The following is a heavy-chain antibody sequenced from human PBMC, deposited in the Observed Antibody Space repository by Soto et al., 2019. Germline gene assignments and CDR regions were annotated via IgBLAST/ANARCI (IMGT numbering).Heavy chain of an antibody. V-gene: IGHV3-48*01. CDR1: GFTFSSYS. Sequence: GESLKISCAASGFTFSSYSMNWVRQAPGKGLEWVSYISSSSSTIYYADSVKGRFTISRDNAKNSLYLQMNSLRAEDTAVYYCGTYYYGSGSPGAFDIWGQGTMVTVSS. CDR3: GTYYYGSGSPGAFDI. CDR2: ISSSSSTI. J-gene: IGHJ3*02. D-gene: IGHD3-10*01.